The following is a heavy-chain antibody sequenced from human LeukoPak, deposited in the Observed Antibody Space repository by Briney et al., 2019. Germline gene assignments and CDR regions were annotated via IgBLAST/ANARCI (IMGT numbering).Heavy chain of an antibody. V-gene: IGHV3-23*01. J-gene: IGHJ4*02. Sequence: GGSLRLSCAASGFTFSSYAMSWVRQAPGKGLEWVSTISNSGGSTYYADSVKGRFSISRDNSKNTLHLQMNSLRAEDTAVYYCAHGYSSGWSYYFDYWGQGTLVTVSS. CDR2: ISNSGGST. CDR3: AHGYSSGWSYYFDY. CDR1: GFTFSSYA. D-gene: IGHD6-19*01.